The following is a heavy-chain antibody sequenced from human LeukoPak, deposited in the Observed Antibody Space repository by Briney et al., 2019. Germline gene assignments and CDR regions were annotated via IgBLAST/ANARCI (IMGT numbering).Heavy chain of an antibody. CDR3: ARKTPGTSVDV. V-gene: IGHV4-39*01. J-gene: IGHJ6*02. Sequence: SETLSLTCTVSGDSISSSSYYWVWIRQPPGKGREWIRTIRNTGNTYRNPSLKSLVTISLYTSKTQPSLKLTSLTGADTAVFYCARKTPGTSVDVWGQGTPVTVSS. CDR2: IRNTGNT. CDR1: GDSISSSSYY. D-gene: IGHD3-10*01.